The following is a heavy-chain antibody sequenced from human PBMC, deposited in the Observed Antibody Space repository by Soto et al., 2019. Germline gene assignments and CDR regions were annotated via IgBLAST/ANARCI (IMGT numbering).Heavy chain of an antibody. CDR1: RFSLSDNGVG. J-gene: IGHJ4*02. CDR3: AHRRRASGSWGVAQFDY. Sequence: QITLKESSPTLVKPTQTLTMTCTFSRFSLSDNGVGVGWLRQPPREALEWLALIYWDDDKRYSPSLKSRLTITKDTSKNQVVLTVTNMDPVDSGTSYCAHRRRASGSWGVAQFDYWGQGTLVTVSS. D-gene: IGHD3-10*01. CDR2: IYWDDDK. V-gene: IGHV2-5*02.